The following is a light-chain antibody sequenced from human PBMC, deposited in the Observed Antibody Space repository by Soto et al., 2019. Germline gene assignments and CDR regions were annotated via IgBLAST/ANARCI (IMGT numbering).Light chain of an antibody. V-gene: IGKV3-20*01. Sequence: EIVLSQSPGTLSLSPGERATLSCRASQSVTSTSLSWYQQKTGQTPRLLIYGAANRATGIPDRFSGRGSGTDFTLTITTLEPEDFAVYYCLLYGSSPMYTFGQGT. CDR3: LLYGSSPMYT. CDR1: QSVTSTS. J-gene: IGKJ2*01. CDR2: GAA.